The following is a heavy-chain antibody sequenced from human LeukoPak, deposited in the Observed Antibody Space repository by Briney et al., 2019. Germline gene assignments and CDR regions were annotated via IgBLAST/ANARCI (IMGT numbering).Heavy chain of an antibody. Sequence: PGRSLRLSCAASGFTFSNYGMHWVRQAPGKGLEWVAVISYDGSNKYYADSVKGRFTMSRDNAKNSLYLQMNSLRAEDTALYYCARWPGGFDYWGQGTLVTVSS. CDR2: ISYDGSNK. V-gene: IGHV3-30*03. J-gene: IGHJ4*02. D-gene: IGHD3-16*01. CDR1: GFTFSNYG. CDR3: ARWPGGFDY.